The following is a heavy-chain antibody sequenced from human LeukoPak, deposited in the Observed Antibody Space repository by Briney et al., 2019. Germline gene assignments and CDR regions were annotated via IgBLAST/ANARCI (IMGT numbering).Heavy chain of an antibody. Sequence: GGSLRLSCAASAIPFNLAWMSWVRQAPGKGLEWVGRIKRKTDAGTTEYATPVKGRFSISRDDSKATLFLQMNSLKIEDTGMYYCTSEHYCQLQSWGQGTLVTVSS. J-gene: IGHJ5*02. D-gene: IGHD2-2*01. CDR1: AIPFNLAW. CDR2: IKRKTDAGTT. V-gene: IGHV3-15*01. CDR3: TSEHYCQLQS.